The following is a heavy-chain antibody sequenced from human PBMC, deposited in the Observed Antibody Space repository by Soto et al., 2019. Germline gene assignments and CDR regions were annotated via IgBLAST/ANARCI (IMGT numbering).Heavy chain of an antibody. Sequence: QVQLVESGGGVVQPGRSLRLSCAASGFTLSGNDMHWVRQAPGKGPEWVAVMSYDGSHQYYPDSVKGRFTISRDTSKSTLYLQMNSLRTEDTAVYYCAKGGWYTSSSPSDCWGQGTLVTVSS. D-gene: IGHD6-6*01. CDR1: GFTLSGND. V-gene: IGHV3-30*18. CDR2: MSYDGSHQ. CDR3: AKGGWYTSSSPSDC. J-gene: IGHJ4*02.